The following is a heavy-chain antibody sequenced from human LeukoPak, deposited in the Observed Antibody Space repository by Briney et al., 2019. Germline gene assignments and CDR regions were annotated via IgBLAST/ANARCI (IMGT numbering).Heavy chain of an antibody. CDR2: INPNSGGT. J-gene: IGHJ4*02. D-gene: IGHD1-26*01. Sequence: GASVKVSCKASGYDFTSVGITWVRQAPGQGLEWMGWINPNSGGTNYAQKFQGRVTMTRDTSISTAYMELSRLRSDDTAVYYCARDSQMSGSDYWGQGTLVTVSS. CDR1: GYDFTSVG. CDR3: ARDSQMSGSDY. V-gene: IGHV1-2*02.